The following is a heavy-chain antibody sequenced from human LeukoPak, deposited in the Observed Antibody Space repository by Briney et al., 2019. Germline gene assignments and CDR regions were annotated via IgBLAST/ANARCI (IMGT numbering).Heavy chain of an antibody. Sequence: GGSLRLSCAASGFTFRSYNMNWVRQAPGKGLEWVSYITGGSTTIYYADSVKGRFTISRHNAKDSLYLQMNSLRVEDTAVYYCAKVAKYYYGPETYYFFEQWGQGTPVTASS. D-gene: IGHD3-10*01. V-gene: IGHV3-48*01. CDR1: GFTFRSYN. CDR2: ITGGSTTI. J-gene: IGHJ4*02. CDR3: AKVAKYYYGPETYYFFEQ.